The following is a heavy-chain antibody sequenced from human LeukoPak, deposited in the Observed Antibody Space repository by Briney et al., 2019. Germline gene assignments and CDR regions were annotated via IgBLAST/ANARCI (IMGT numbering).Heavy chain of an antibody. CDR1: GFTFSRYS. Sequence: GGSLRLSCAASGFTFSRYSMKWVRQAPGKGLEWVSYISTSSATRNYADSVKGRFTISRDNAKNSLYLQMNSLRAEDTAVYYCARDDGDNAYDYWGQGTLVTVSP. CDR3: ARDDGDNAYDY. CDR2: ISTSSATR. D-gene: IGHD4-17*01. V-gene: IGHV3-48*01. J-gene: IGHJ4*02.